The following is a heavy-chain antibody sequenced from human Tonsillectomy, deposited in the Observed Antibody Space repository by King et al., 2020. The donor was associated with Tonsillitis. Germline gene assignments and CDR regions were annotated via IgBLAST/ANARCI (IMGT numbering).Heavy chain of an antibody. CDR3: ARVGYSCAFDS. CDR1: GASISNPNW. Sequence: VQLQESGPGLVKPSGTLSLTCAVSGASISNPNWWSWVRQPPGKGLEWIGEIYYSGDSYYNPSLKSRVTISVDKSKNQFSLNLSSVTAADTAVYYCARVGYSCAFDSWGQGTLVTVSS. V-gene: IGHV4-4*02. CDR2: IYYSGDS. J-gene: IGHJ4*02. D-gene: IGHD5-18*01.